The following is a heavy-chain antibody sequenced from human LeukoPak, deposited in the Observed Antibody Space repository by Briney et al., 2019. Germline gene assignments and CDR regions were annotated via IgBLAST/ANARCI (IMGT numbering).Heavy chain of an antibody. V-gene: IGHV3-11*01. Sequence: PGGSLRLSCAASGFTFSNYYLSWIRQALGKGLEWLSYISSSATNIQYADSVRGRFTISRDNTKNSLYLQMNRLRDEDTAVYYCARVEFYYDSSGYVGEYFLHWGQSTLVTASS. J-gene: IGHJ1*01. CDR1: GFTFSNYY. CDR2: ISSSATNI. CDR3: ARVEFYYDSSGYVGEYFLH. D-gene: IGHD3-22*01.